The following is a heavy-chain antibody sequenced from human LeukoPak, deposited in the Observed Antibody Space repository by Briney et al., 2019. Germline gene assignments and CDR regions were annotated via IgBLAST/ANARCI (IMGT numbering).Heavy chain of an antibody. Sequence: GGSLRLSCAASGFTFSSYWMHWVRQAPGKGLVWVSRINSDGSSTNYADSVKGRFTISRDNAKNSLYLQMNSLRAEDTAVYYCAREDGYSSGWHLNYWGQGTLVTVSS. CDR3: AREDGYSSGWHLNY. J-gene: IGHJ4*02. CDR1: GFTFSSYW. D-gene: IGHD6-19*01. CDR2: INSDGSST. V-gene: IGHV3-74*01.